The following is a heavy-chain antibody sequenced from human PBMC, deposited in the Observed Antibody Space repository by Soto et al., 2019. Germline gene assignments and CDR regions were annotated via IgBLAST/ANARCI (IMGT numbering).Heavy chain of an antibody. V-gene: IGHV3-23*01. CDR2: ISGTGFKT. Sequence: GGSLRLSCAASGFTFTRYAMNWVRLAPGKGLEWVSAISGTGFKTYYAYSVKGRFTFSRDNTKNPLYLQMNRLRAEDTAVYYCAKAGFSSSWSPTYFDYWGQGTRGTVCS. CDR1: GFTFTRYA. J-gene: IGHJ4*02. D-gene: IGHD6-13*01. CDR3: AKAGFSSSWSPTYFDY.